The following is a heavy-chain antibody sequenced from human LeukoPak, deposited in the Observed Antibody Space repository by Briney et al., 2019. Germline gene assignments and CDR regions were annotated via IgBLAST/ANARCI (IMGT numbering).Heavy chain of an antibody. D-gene: IGHD2-8*01. CDR1: GGSISSYY. J-gene: IGHJ3*02. CDR2: IYYSGST. CDR3: GKAGRLGYWSNGVCPGSFDN. V-gene: IGHV4-59*01. Sequence: SETLSLTCTVSGGSISSYYWSWIRQPPGKGLEWIGYIYYSGSTNYNPSLKSRVTISVDTSKNQFSLKLRSLTAADTPLYYCGKAGRLGYWSNGVCPGSFDNLGQGTMVTVSS.